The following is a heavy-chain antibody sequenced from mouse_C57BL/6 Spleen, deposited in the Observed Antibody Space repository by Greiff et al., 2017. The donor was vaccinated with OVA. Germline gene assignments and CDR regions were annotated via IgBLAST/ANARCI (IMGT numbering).Heavy chain of an antibody. Sequence: EVQLQQSGAELVKPGASVTLSCTASGFNIKDYYLHWVKQRPEQGLEWLGRIDPEDGETKYAPKFQGKANITADTSSNTAYLQRSSLTAEDTAGYYCARSSTEGDWFAYWGQGTLVTVSA. CDR1: GFNIKDYY. D-gene: IGHD3-1*01. CDR3: ARSSTEGDWFAY. CDR2: IDPEDGET. V-gene: IGHV14-2*01. J-gene: IGHJ3*01.